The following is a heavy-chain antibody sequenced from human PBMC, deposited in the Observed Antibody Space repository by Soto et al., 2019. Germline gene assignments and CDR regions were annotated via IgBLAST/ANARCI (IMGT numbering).Heavy chain of an antibody. CDR1: GGSISSTDHY. CDR3: VRLVGAAVDY. V-gene: IGHV4-39*01. CDR2: IYYAGST. J-gene: IGHJ4*02. Sequence: SDTLSLTCTVSGGSISSTDHYWGWIRQPPGKGLEWLGSIYYAGSTFHNPSLKRRATISVDTSKNQFSLQLNSVTPEDTAVYYCVRLVGAAVDYWGQGTLVTVSS. D-gene: IGHD1-26*01.